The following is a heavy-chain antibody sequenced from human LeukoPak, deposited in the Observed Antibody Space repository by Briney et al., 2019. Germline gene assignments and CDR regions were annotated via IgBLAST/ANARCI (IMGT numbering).Heavy chain of an antibody. V-gene: IGHV4-38-2*02. D-gene: IGHD3-10*01. CDR2: IYHSGST. J-gene: IGHJ4*02. CDR3: ARDRGAGTFDY. Sequence: PSETLSLTCTVSGYSISSGYYWGWIRPPPGKGLEWIGSIYHSGSTYYNPSLKSRVTISVDTSKNQFSLKLSSVTAADTAVYYCARDRGAGTFDYWGQGTLVTVSS. CDR1: GYSISSGYY.